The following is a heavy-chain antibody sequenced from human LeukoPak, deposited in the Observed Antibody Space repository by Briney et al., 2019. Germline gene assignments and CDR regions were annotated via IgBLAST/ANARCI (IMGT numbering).Heavy chain of an antibody. J-gene: IGHJ4*02. D-gene: IGHD6-19*01. CDR3: AGWYSSGWYGPDPSNDY. V-gene: IGHV3-23*01. Sequence: PGGSLRLSCAASGFTFSSYAMSWVRQAPGKGLEWVSAISGSGGSTYYADSVKGRFTISRDNSKNTLYLQMNSLRAEDTAVYYCAGWYSSGWYGPDPSNDYWDQGTLVTVSS. CDR2: ISGSGGST. CDR1: GFTFSSYA.